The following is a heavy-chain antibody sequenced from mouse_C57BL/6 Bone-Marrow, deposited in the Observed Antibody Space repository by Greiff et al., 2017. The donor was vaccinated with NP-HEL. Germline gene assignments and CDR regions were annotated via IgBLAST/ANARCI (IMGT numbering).Heavy chain of an antibody. V-gene: IGHV3-6*01. Sequence: DVKLQESGPGLVKPSQSLSLTCSVTGYSITSGYYWNWIRQFPGNKLEWMGYISYDGSNNYNPSLKNRTSIKREASKNQFFLKLNSVSTEDTATYYCARGYGNYEGFAYWGQGTLVTVSA. D-gene: IGHD2-1*01. J-gene: IGHJ3*01. CDR1: GYSITSGYY. CDR3: ARGYGNYEGFAY. CDR2: ISYDGSN.